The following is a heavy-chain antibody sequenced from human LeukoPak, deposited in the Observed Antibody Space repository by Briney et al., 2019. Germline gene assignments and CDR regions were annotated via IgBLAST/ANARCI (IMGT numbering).Heavy chain of an antibody. V-gene: IGHV3-33*01. J-gene: IGHJ4*02. Sequence: AGGSLRLSCVASGFIFSSYGMHWVRQAPGKGLEWVALVWFDGSNKYYADSVKGRFTISRDNSKNTLYLRMNSLRAEDTAVYYCARGLGSTLFDYWGQGTLVTVSS. D-gene: IGHD3-10*01. CDR2: VWFDGSNK. CDR1: GFIFSSYG. CDR3: ARGLGSTLFDY.